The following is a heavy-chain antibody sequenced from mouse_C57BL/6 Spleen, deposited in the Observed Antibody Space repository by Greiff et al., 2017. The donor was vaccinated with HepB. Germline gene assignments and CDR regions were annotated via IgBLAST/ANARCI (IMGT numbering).Heavy chain of an antibody. D-gene: IGHD2-4*01. CDR1: GYSITSGYD. J-gene: IGHJ4*01. V-gene: IGHV3-1*01. CDR3: AMIYYDYGYAMDY. Sequence: EVQLVESGPGMVKPSQSLSLTCTVTGYSITSGYDWHWIRHFPGNKLEWMGYISYSGSTNYNPSLKSRISITHDTSKNHFFLKLNSVTTEDTATYYCAMIYYDYGYAMDYWGQGTSVTVSS. CDR2: ISYSGST.